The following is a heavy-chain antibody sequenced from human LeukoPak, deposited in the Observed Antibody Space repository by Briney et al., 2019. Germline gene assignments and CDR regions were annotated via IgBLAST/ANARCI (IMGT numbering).Heavy chain of an antibody. V-gene: IGHV4-39*07. CDR1: GGSISSSSYY. CDR3: ASTILSSYYYYMDV. CDR2: IYYSGST. Sequence: SETLSLTCTVSGGSISSSSYYWGWIRQPLGKGLEWIGSIYYSGSTYYNPSLKSRVTISVDTSKNQFSLKLSSVTAADTAVYYCASTILSSYYYYMDVWGKGTTVTVSS. J-gene: IGHJ6*03. D-gene: IGHD3-10*01.